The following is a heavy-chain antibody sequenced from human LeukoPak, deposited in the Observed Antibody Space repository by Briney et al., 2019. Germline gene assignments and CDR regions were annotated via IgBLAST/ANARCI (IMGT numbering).Heavy chain of an antibody. V-gene: IGHV4-30-2*01. D-gene: IGHD3-10*01. CDR1: GGSISSGGYS. J-gene: IGHJ5*02. CDR3: ASGMVRGVSAFDP. Sequence: SQTLSLTCAVSGGSISSGGYSWSWIRQPPGKGLEWIGYIYHSGSTYYNPSLKSRVTISVDRSKNQFSLKPSSVTAADTAVYYCASGMVRGVSAFDPWGQGTLVTVSS. CDR2: IYHSGST.